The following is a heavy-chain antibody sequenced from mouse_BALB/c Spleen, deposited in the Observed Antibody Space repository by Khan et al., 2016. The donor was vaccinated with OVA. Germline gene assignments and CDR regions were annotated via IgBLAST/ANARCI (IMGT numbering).Heavy chain of an antibody. CDR1: GFTFSSFG. Sequence: EVMLVESGGGLVQPGGSRKLSCAASGFTFSSFGMHWVRQAPKKGLEWVAYVSSGSSTIYYVDTVKGRFTISRDNPQNTLFLQMTSLRSEDTAMYYCARSGGNFHWYFDVWGAGTSVTVAS. CDR3: ARSGGNFHWYFDV. D-gene: IGHD2-1*01. V-gene: IGHV5-17*02. J-gene: IGHJ1*01. CDR2: VSSGSSTI.